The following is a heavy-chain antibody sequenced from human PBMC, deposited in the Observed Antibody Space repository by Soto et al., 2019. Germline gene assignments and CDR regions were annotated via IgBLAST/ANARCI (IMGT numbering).Heavy chain of an antibody. CDR2: INPSGGST. J-gene: IGHJ6*02. CDR1: GYTFTSYY. Sequence: GASVKVSCKASGYTFTSYYMHWVRQAPGQGLEWMGIINPSGGSTSYAQKFQGRVTMTRDTSTSTVYMELSSLRSEDTAVYYCARAYCGGDCRRTYYYGMDVWGQGTTVTVS. D-gene: IGHD2-21*02. CDR3: ARAYCGGDCRRTYYYGMDV. V-gene: IGHV1-46*01.